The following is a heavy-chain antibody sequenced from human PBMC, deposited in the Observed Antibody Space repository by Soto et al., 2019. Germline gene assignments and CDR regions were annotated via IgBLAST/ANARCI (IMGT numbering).Heavy chain of an antibody. CDR3: ARSDYVWGSYRLSFDY. J-gene: IGHJ4*02. CDR1: GGSISSYY. D-gene: IGHD3-16*02. Sequence: PSETLSLTCTVSGGSISSYYWGWIRQPPGKGLEWIGSIYYSGSTYYNPSLKSRVTISVDTSKNQFSLKLSSVTAADTAVYYCARSDYVWGSYRLSFDYWGQGTLVTVSS. CDR2: IYYSGST. V-gene: IGHV4-39*01.